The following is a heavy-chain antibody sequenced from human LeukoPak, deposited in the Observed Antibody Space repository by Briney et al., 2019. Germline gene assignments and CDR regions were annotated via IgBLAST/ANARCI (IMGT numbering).Heavy chain of an antibody. CDR1: GFTFSSYD. CDR2: IGPAGDT. CDR3: ARGGSTGDLGFGAFDI. Sequence: GGSLRLSCAASGFTFSSYDIHWVRQATGKGLEGVSAIGPAGDTYYKDSVKGRFTISRENAKNSLYLQMNSLRAGDTAVYYCARGGSTGDLGFGAFDIWGQGTMVTVSS. D-gene: IGHD7-27*01. J-gene: IGHJ3*02. V-gene: IGHV3-13*01.